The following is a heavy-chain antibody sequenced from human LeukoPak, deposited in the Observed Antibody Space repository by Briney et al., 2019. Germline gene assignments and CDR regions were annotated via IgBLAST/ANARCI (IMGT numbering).Heavy chain of an antibody. V-gene: IGHV3-15*01. CDR3: TTDISTLAPDAFDI. D-gene: IGHD3-3*02. J-gene: IGHJ3*02. CDR1: GFTFSNAW. Sequence: PGGSLRLSCAASGFTFSNAWMSWVRQAPGKGLEWVGRIKSKTDGGTTDYAAPVKGRFTISRDDSKNTLYLQMNSLKTEDTAVYYCTTDISTLAPDAFDIWGQGTMVTVSS. CDR2: IKSKTDGGTT.